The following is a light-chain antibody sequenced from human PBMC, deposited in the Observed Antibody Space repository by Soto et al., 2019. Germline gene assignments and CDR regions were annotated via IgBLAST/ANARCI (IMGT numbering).Light chain of an antibody. CDR3: SSYTSSHAWV. V-gene: IGLV2-14*01. Sequence: QSVLTQPASVSGSPGQSITISCTGSSSDVGTYNYVSWYQQHPGKAPQVLIYEVSNRPSGVSKRFSGSKSGNTASLTISGLHADEGADYYCSSYTSSHAWVFGGGTKLTVL. J-gene: IGLJ3*02. CDR2: EVS. CDR1: SSDVGTYNY.